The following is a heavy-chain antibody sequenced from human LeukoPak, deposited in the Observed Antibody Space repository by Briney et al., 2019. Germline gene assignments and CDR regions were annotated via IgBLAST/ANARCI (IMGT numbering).Heavy chain of an antibody. J-gene: IGHJ4*02. D-gene: IGHD3-10*01. CDR2: IYYSGST. CDR3: AREGYYYGSGSYAVFDY. Sequence: SETLSLTCTVSGGSISSYYWSWIRQPPGKGLEWIGYIYYSGSTNYNPSLKSRVTISVDMSKNQFSLKLSSVTAADTAVYYCAREGYYYGSGSYAVFDYWGQGTLVTVSS. CDR1: GGSISSYY. V-gene: IGHV4-59*01.